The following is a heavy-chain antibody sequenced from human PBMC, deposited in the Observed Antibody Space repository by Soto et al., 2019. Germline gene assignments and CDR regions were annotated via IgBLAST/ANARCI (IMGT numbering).Heavy chain of an antibody. D-gene: IGHD3-22*01. CDR1: GGTFSSYA. J-gene: IGHJ3*02. CDR2: IIPIFGTA. CDR3: ARDLNYDSSGYRRGDAFDI. Sequence: QVQLVQSGAEVKKPGSSVKVSCKASGGTFSSYAISWVRQAPGQGLEWMGGIIPIFGTANYAQKFQGRVTITADESTSTDYMELSSLRSDDTAVYYCARDLNYDSSGYRRGDAFDIWGQGTIVTVSS. V-gene: IGHV1-69*01.